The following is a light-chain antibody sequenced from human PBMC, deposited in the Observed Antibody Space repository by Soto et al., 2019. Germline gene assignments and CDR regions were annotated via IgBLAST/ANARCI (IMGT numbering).Light chain of an antibody. J-gene: IGKJ2*01. V-gene: IGKV3-20*01. Sequence: EIVLTQSPGTLSCSPGERATLSCSASQSVSSSYLAWYQQKPGQAPSLLIYGASSRATGIPDRFSGSGSGTDVTLTISRLEPEDFAVDYCQHYGSPPYTFGQGTKLEIK. CDR2: GAS. CDR3: QHYGSPPYT. CDR1: QSVSSSY.